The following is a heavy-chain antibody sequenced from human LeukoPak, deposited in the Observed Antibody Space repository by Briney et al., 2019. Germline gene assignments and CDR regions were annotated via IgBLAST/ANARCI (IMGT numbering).Heavy chain of an antibody. CDR1: GYTFTSYG. V-gene: IGHV1-18*01. Sequence: ASVKVSCKASGYTFTSYGISWVRQAPGQGLEWMGWISAYNGNTNYVQKLQGRVTMTTDTSTSTAYMELRSLRSDDTAVYYCARGPEYYYGSGSYDYYGMDVWGQGTTVTVSS. CDR2: ISAYNGNT. J-gene: IGHJ6*02. CDR3: ARGPEYYYGSGSYDYYGMDV. D-gene: IGHD3-10*01.